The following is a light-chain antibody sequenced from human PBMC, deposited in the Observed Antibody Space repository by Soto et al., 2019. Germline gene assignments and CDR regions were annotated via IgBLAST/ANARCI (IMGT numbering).Light chain of an antibody. CDR3: QQANTFPLT. J-gene: IGKJ5*01. Sequence: DIRMTQSPSSLSASGGDTAAMTSLSSQSISSYLNWYQQKPGKAPKLLIFTASTLQSGVPSRFSGGGSGTDFTLTISSLQPEDFATYYCQQANTFPLTFGQGTRLEIK. CDR1: QSISSY. CDR2: TAS. V-gene: IGKV1-39*01.